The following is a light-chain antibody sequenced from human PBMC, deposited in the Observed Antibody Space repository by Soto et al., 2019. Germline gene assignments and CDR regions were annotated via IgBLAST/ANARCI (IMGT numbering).Light chain of an antibody. CDR3: CSYTISSILGYV. CDR1: SSDVGGYNY. CDR2: DVS. Sequence: QSVLTQPASVSGSPGQSITISCTGTSSDVGGYNYVSWYQQHPGKAPQLMIYDVSNRPSGVSTRFAGSKSGNTASLTISGLQAEDEADYYCCSYTISSILGYVFGAGTKVTVL. J-gene: IGLJ1*01. V-gene: IGLV2-14*03.